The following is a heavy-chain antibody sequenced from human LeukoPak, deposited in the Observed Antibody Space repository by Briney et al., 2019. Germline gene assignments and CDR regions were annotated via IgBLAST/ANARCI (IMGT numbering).Heavy chain of an antibody. CDR1: GGSFSGYY. V-gene: IGHV4-34*01. CDR2: INHSGST. D-gene: IGHD6-13*01. CDR3: ARDRPGIAAAGTEARTPFDY. J-gene: IGHJ4*02. Sequence: PSETLSLTCAVYGGSFSGYYWSWIRQPPGKGLEWIGEINHSGSTNYNPSLKSRVTISVDTSKNQFSLKLSSVTAADTAAYYCARDRPGIAAAGTEARTPFDYWGQGTLVTVSS.